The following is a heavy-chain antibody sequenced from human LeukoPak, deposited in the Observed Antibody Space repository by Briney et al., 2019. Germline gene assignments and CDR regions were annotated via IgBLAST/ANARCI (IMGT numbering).Heavy chain of an antibody. V-gene: IGHV3-53*01. D-gene: IGHD3-22*01. CDR3: ARGKSLHYYDSSGYQVGGYYFDY. Sequence: GGSLRLSCEASGFTVSSNYMSWVRQAPGKGLEWVSVIYSGGSTYYADSVKGRFTISRDNSKNTLYLQMNSLRAEDTAVYYCARGKSLHYYDSSGYQVGGYYFDYWGQGTLVTVSS. CDR1: GFTVSSNY. J-gene: IGHJ4*02. CDR2: IYSGGST.